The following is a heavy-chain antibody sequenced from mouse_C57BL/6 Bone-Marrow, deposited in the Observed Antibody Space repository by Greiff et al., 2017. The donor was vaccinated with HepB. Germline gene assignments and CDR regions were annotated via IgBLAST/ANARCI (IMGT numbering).Heavy chain of an antibody. CDR1: GYTFTSYW. J-gene: IGHJ4*01. V-gene: IGHV14-3*01. Sequence: VQLQQPGAELVKPGASVKVSCKASGYTFTSYWMHWVKQRPEQGLEWIGRIDPANGNTKYAPKFQGKATITADTSSNTAYLQLSSLTSEDTAIYYCARKAMDYWGQGTSVTVSS. CDR2: IDPANGNT. CDR3: ARKAMDY.